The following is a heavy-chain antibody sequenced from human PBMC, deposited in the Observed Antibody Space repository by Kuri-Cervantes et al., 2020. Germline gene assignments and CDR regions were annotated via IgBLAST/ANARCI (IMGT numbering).Heavy chain of an antibody. CDR1: GYTLTELS. V-gene: IGHV1-24*01. Sequence: ASVKVSCKVSGYTLTELSMHWVRQAPGKGLEWMGGFDPEDGGTIYAQKFQGRVTMTEDTSTDTAYMELSSLRSEDTAVYYCATGPTSYVWGSYRYGWFDPWGQGTLVTVSS. J-gene: IGHJ5*02. CDR3: ATGPTSYVWGSYRYGWFDP. D-gene: IGHD3-16*02. CDR2: FDPEDGGT.